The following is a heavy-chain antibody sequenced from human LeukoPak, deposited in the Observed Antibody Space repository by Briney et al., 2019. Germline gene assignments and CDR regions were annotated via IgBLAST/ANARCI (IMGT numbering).Heavy chain of an antibody. V-gene: IGHV4-4*07. Sequence: SETLSLTCTVSGGSISSYYWSWIRQPAGKGLEWIGRIYTSGSTNYNPSLKSRVTMSVDTSKNQFSLKLSSVTAADTAVYYCATSRITIFGVVKRWFDPWGQGTLVTVSS. D-gene: IGHD3-3*01. CDR3: ATSRITIFGVVKRWFDP. CDR2: IYTSGST. CDR1: GGSISSYY. J-gene: IGHJ5*02.